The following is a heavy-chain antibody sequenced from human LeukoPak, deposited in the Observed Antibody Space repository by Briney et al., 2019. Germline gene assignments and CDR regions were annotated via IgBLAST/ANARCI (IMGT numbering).Heavy chain of an antibody. CDR1: GFTFSGSA. D-gene: IGHD3-16*02. V-gene: IGHV3-73*01. J-gene: IGHJ4*02. Sequence: GGSLRLSCAASGFTFSGSAMHWVRQASGKGLEWVGRIRSKANSYATAYAASVKGRFTISRDDSKNTAYLQMNSLKTEDTAVYYCTMDMITLGGVIPNYWGQGTLVTVSS. CDR3: TMDMITLGGVIPNY. CDR2: IRSKANSYAT.